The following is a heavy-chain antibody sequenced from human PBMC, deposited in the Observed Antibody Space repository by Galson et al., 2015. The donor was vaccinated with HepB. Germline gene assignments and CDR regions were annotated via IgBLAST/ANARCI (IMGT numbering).Heavy chain of an antibody. V-gene: IGHV3-21*01. J-gene: IGHJ5*02. CDR2: ISSSSSYI. D-gene: IGHD6-13*01. CDR1: GFTFSSYS. CDR3: ARVVSSSWDTNWFDP. Sequence: SLRLSCAASGFTFSSYSMNWVRQAPGKGLEWVPSISSSSSYIYYADSVKGRFTISRDNAKNSLYLQMNSLRAEDTAVYYCARVVSSSWDTNWFDPWGQGTLVTVSS.